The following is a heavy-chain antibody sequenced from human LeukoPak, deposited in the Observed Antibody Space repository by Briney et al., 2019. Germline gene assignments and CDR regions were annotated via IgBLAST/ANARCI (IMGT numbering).Heavy chain of an antibody. J-gene: IGHJ4*02. Sequence: GGSLRLSCAVSGFTFSNNWMNWVRQAPGKGLEWVANIKRDGSDKNYVDSVKGRFTISRDNAKNSLYLQMNGLRAEDTAVYYCARGIEGTTNFDYWGQGTLVTVSS. CDR1: GFTFSNNW. V-gene: IGHV3-7*01. CDR3: ARGIEGTTNFDY. D-gene: IGHD1-7*01. CDR2: IKRDGSDK.